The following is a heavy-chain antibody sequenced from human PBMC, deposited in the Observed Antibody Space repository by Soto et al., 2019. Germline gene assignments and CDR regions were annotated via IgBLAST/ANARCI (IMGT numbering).Heavy chain of an antibody. Sequence: ASVKVSCKASGYTFTSYYMHWVRQAPGQGLEWMGIINPSGGSTSYAQKFQGRVTMSVDTSKNQFSLKLSSVTAADTAVYYCARDLSMVRDSGMDVWGQGTTVTVS. CDR2: INPSGGST. D-gene: IGHD3-10*01. CDR3: ARDLSMVRDSGMDV. CDR1: GYTFTSYY. V-gene: IGHV1-46*01. J-gene: IGHJ6*02.